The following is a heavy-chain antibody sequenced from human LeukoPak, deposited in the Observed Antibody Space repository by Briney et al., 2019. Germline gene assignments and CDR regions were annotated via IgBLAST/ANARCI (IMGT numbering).Heavy chain of an antibody. Sequence: GGSLRLSCAASGFTFSSYSMNWVRQAPGKGLEWVSYISSSSTIYYADPVKGRFTISRDNAKNSLYLQMNSLRDEDTAVYYCARDYGDYVRYFDYWGQGTLVTVSS. D-gene: IGHD4-17*01. V-gene: IGHV3-48*02. CDR2: ISSSSTI. CDR1: GFTFSSYS. J-gene: IGHJ4*02. CDR3: ARDYGDYVRYFDY.